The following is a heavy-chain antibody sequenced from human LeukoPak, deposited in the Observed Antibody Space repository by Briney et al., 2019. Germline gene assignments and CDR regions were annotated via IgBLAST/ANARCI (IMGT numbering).Heavy chain of an antibody. CDR1: GFTFSSYE. J-gene: IGHJ4*02. D-gene: IGHD6-19*01. CDR3: ARSRGAGPGAHFDY. Sequence: PGGSLRLSCSASGFTFSSYEMNWVRQAPGKGLEWLSYIRSSGGNKYYTESVKGRFSISGDNAKNSLYLQMNSVRAEDTAVYYCARSRGAGPGAHFDYWGQGTLVTVSS. V-gene: IGHV3-48*03. CDR2: IRSSGGNK.